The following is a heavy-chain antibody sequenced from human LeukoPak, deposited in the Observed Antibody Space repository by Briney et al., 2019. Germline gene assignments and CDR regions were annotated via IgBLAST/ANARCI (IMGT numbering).Heavy chain of an antibody. V-gene: IGHV3-21*01. CDR3: ARDRSDFWSGYYHNPYFDY. D-gene: IGHD3-3*01. CDR2: ISRSSSYI. CDR1: GFTFSSYR. Sequence: PGGSLSLSCAASGFTFSSYRMNRVRQAPGPGLEWVSSISRSSSYIYYADSVKGRFTISRDNAKNSLYLQMNSLRAEDTAVYYCARDRSDFWSGYYHNPYFDYWGQGTLVTVSS. J-gene: IGHJ4*02.